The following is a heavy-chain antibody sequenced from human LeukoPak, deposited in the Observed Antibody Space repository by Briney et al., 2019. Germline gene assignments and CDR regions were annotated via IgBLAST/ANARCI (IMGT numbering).Heavy chain of an antibody. CDR3: ARDQYSSSWPLPFDY. Sequence: SETLSLTYAVYGGSFSGYYWSWIRQPPGKGLEWIGEINHSGSTNYNPSLKSRVTISVDTSKNQFSLKLSSVTAADTAVYYCARDQYSSSWPLPFDYWGQGTLVTVSP. CDR1: GGSFSGYY. CDR2: INHSGST. J-gene: IGHJ4*02. D-gene: IGHD6-13*01. V-gene: IGHV4-34*01.